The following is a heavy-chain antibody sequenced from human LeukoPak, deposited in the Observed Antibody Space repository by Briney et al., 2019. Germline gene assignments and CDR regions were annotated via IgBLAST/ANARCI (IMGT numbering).Heavy chain of an antibody. CDR2: ISGSGGST. Sequence: PGGSLRLSCAASGFTFSSYAMSWVRQAPGKGLEWVSAISGSGGSTYYADSVKGRFTISRDNSKNTLYLQMNSLRAEDTAVYYCAKEGGAVPAAMNWFDPWGQGTLVTVSP. D-gene: IGHD2-2*01. V-gene: IGHV3-23*01. CDR1: GFTFSSYA. J-gene: IGHJ5*02. CDR3: AKEGGAVPAAMNWFDP.